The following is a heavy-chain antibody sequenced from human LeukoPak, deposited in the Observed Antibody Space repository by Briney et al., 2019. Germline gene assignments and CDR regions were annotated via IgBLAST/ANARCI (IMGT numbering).Heavy chain of an antibody. V-gene: IGHV3-21*01. J-gene: IGHJ5*02. D-gene: IGHD3-10*01. Sequence: GGSLRLSCAASGFTFSDYGMNWVRQDPGKGLEWVSSISSTSSYIYYADSVKGRFTISRDNAKNSLYLQMNSLRAEDTAVYYCARVGDRGLRYGWFDPWGQGTLVTVSS. CDR2: ISSTSSYI. CDR1: GFTFSDYG. CDR3: ARVGDRGLRYGWFDP.